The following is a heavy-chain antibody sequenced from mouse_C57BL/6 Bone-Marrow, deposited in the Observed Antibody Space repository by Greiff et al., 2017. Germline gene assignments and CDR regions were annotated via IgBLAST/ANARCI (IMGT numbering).Heavy chain of an antibody. V-gene: IGHV1-7*01. CDR1: GYTFTRSW. CDR2: INPSSGYT. D-gene: IGHD2-1*01. J-gene: IGHJ2*01. Sequence: VHLVESGAELAKPGASVKLSCKASGYTFTRSWMHWVKQRPGPGLAWIGYINPSSGYTKYNQKFKDKATLTADKSSSTAYMQLSSLTYEDSAVYYCARYGNSDYFDYWGQGTTLTVSS. CDR3: ARYGNSDYFDY.